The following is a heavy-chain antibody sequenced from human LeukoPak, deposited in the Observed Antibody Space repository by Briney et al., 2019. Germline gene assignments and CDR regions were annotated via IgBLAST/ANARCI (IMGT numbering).Heavy chain of an antibody. CDR3: ARWYYGSGSYFKLDY. CDR2: ISSSGSDI. CDR1: GFXVSSNY. D-gene: IGHD3-10*01. V-gene: IGHV3-11*04. J-gene: IGHJ4*02. Sequence: PGGSLRLSCAASGFXVSSNYISWVRQAPGKGLEWLSYISSSGSDIFYADSVRGRFTISRDNSKNSVYLQMNSLRAEDTAIYYCARWYYGSGSYFKLDYWGQGTLVTVSS.